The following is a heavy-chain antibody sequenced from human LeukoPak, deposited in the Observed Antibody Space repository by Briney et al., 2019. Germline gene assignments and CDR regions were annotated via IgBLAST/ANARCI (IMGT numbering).Heavy chain of an antibody. D-gene: IGHD3-10*01. CDR1: GGSISSSSYY. J-gene: IGHJ4*02. CDR3: ARDAMVRGVMDY. Sequence: PSETLSLTCTVSGGSISSSSYYWGWIRQPPGKGLEWIGSIYYSGSAYYNPSLKSRVTISVDTSKSQFSLKLSSVTAADTAVYYCARDAMVRGVMDYWGQGTLVTVSS. V-gene: IGHV4-39*07. CDR2: IYYSGSA.